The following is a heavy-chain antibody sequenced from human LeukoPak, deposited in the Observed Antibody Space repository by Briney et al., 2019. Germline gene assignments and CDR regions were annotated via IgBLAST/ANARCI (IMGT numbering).Heavy chain of an antibody. V-gene: IGHV4-39*07. Sequence: SETLSLTCTVSGGSISSSSYYWGWIRQPPGKGLEWIGSIYYSGSTNYNPSLKSRVTISVDTSKNQFSLKLSSVTAADTAVYYCARTTRAYYFDYWGQGTLVTVSS. J-gene: IGHJ4*02. CDR3: ARTTRAYYFDY. CDR1: GGSISSSSYY. D-gene: IGHD1-1*01. CDR2: IYYSGST.